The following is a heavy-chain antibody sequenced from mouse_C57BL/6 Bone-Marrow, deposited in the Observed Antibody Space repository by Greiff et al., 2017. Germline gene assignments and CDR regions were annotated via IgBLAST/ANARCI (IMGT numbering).Heavy chain of an antibody. CDR3: TGNCNGGFDY. D-gene: IGHD2-1*01. Sequence: VQLQQSGTVLARPGASVKMSCKTSGYTFTSYWMHWVNQRPGQGLEWIGAIYPGNSDTSYNQKFKGRAKLTAVPTARTAYMELSSLTNEESAVYYCTGNCNGGFDYWGQGTTLTVSS. CDR2: IYPGNSDT. J-gene: IGHJ2*01. CDR1: GYTFTSYW. V-gene: IGHV1-5*01.